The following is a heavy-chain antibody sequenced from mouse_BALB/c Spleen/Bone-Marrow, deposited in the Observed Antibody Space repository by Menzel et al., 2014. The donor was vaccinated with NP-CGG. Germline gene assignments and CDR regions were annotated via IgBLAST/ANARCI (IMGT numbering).Heavy chain of an antibody. CDR3: ARHDYDEGDAMDC. J-gene: IGHJ4*01. D-gene: IGHD2-4*01. Sequence: ELHLVEYGGDLVKHGGSLKLSCAASGFTFSNYGMSWVRQTPDKRLEWVATISSGGSYTYFPDSVWGRFTISRDNAKNILYRQMSSLKSEDTAMYYCARHDYDEGDAMDCGGQGTSVTISS. CDR2: ISSGGSYT. CDR1: GFTFSNYG. V-gene: IGHV5-6*01.